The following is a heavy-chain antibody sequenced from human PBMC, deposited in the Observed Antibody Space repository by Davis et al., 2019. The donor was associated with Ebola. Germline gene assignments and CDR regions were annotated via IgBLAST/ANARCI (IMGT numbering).Heavy chain of an antibody. Sequence: GGSLRLSCKGSGYSFTSYWIGWVRQMPGKGLEWMGIIYPGDSDTRYSPSFQGHVTIPADKSISTAYLQWSSLKASDTAMYYCARREWPDQYYYYGMDVWGQGTTVTVSS. CDR3: ARREWPDQYYYYGMDV. CDR1: GYSFTSYW. J-gene: IGHJ6*02. V-gene: IGHV5-51*01. CDR2: IYPGDSDT. D-gene: IGHD1-14*01.